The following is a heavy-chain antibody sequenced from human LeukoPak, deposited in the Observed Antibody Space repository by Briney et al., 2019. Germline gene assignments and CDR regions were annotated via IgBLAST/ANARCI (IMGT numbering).Heavy chain of an antibody. CDR3: ARDAFRSGFYYFDY. V-gene: IGHV3-33*01. Sequence: PGGSLRLSCAASGFTFSSYGMHWVRQAPGKGLEWVAVIWYDGSNKYYADSVKGRFTISRDNSKNTLCLQMNSLRAEDTAVYYCARDAFRSGFYYFDYWGQGTLVTVSS. J-gene: IGHJ4*02. CDR2: IWYDGSNK. CDR1: GFTFSSYG. D-gene: IGHD3-3*01.